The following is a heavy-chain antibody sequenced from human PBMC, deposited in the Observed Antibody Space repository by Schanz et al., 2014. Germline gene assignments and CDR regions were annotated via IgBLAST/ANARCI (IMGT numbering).Heavy chain of an antibody. Sequence: QLQESGPGLVKPLETLSLSCTVSGDSLSRSSSYWGWIRQPPGKALEWVGSIYPSGSTYSHPSLKSGVTMSLDTSKNHFSLKLSSLTAADTAVYYCARDRGYDFSFDPWGQGTLVTVSS. CDR2: IYPSGST. CDR3: ARDRGYDFSFDP. D-gene: IGHD3-3*01. CDR1: GDSLSRSSSY. J-gene: IGHJ5*02. V-gene: IGHV4-39*07.